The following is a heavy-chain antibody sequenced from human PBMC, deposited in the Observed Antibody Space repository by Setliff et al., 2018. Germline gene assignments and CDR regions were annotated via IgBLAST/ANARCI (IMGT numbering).Heavy chain of an antibody. CDR2: ISASSSTI. CDR3: AKEYYSDSSGYYRGPAALDI. Sequence: GGSLRLSCAASGFTFSRYSMNWVRQGPGKGLEWVSYISASSSTIYYSGSVKGRFTISRDNAKNSLFLQMNGLRADDTAVYYCAKEYYSDSSGYYRGPAALDIRGQGTVVTVSS. V-gene: IGHV3-48*01. J-gene: IGHJ3*02. D-gene: IGHD3-22*01. CDR1: GFTFSRYS.